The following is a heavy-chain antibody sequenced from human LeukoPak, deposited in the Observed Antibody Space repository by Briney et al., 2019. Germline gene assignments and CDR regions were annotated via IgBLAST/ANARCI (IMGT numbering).Heavy chain of an antibody. CDR1: GFTFSSYW. CDR3: AKEGAQIITMIVVVITGFDY. J-gene: IGHJ4*02. Sequence: SGGSLRLSCAASGFTFSSYWMSWVRQAPGKGLEWVSAISGSGGSTYYADSVKGRFTISRDNSKNTLYLQMNSLRAEDTAVYYCAKEGAQIITMIVVVITGFDYWGQGTLVTVSS. CDR2: ISGSGGST. V-gene: IGHV3-23*01. D-gene: IGHD3-22*01.